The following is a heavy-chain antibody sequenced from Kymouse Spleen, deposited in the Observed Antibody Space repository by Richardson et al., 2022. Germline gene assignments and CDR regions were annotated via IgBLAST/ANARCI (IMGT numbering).Heavy chain of an antibody. J-gene: IGHJ3*02. CDR2: INHSGST. D-gene: IGHD3-9*01. CDR1: GGSFSGYY. CDR3: ARGWYYDILTGYYSAFDI. Sequence: QVQLQQWGAGLLKPSETLSLTCAVYGGSFSGYYWSWIRQPPGKGLEWIGEINHSGSTNYNPSLKSRVTISVDTSKNQFSLKLSSVTAADTAVYYCARGWYYDILTGYYSAFDIWGQGTMVTVSS. V-gene: IGHV4-34*01.